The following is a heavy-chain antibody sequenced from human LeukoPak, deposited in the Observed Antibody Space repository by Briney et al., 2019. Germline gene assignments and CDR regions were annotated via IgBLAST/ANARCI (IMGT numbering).Heavy chain of an antibody. D-gene: IGHD2-8*01. CDR1: GGSISSGDYY. J-gene: IGHJ5*02. Sequence: SETLSLTCTVSGGSISSGDYYWGWIRQPPGKGLEWIGNIYYTGSSSYNSSLKSRVTISVDTSKNQFSLQLSSVTAADTAVYYCARENYCTNGVCWAFDPWGQGTLVTVSS. CDR2: IYYTGSS. CDR3: ARENYCTNGVCWAFDP. V-gene: IGHV4-39*07.